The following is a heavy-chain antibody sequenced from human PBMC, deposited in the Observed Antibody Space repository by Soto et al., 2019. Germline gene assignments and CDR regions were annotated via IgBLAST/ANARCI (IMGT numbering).Heavy chain of an antibody. CDR1: GGSFTNIA. J-gene: IGHJ4*02. D-gene: IGHD2-2*03. Sequence: QVQLIQSGAAEQKPESSVKVACKAAGGSFTNIAISWVRHAPGQGPEWMGQVVPMSDRANYAHNFYGGLTFSAAASTATVYMGLVSLTSEDTAVYYCARDPPSPRSHGFFFGYFDFWGQRTMVTVSS. CDR3: ARDPPSPRSHGFFFGYFDF. CDR2: VVPMSDRA. V-gene: IGHV1-69*01.